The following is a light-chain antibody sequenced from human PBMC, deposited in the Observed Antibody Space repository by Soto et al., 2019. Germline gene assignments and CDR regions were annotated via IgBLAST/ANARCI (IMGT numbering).Light chain of an antibody. J-gene: IGLJ3*02. CDR3: CSFAGSDIWV. Sequence: QSALTQPASVSGSPGQSITISCTGTNSGIGTYNLVSWYQQAPGKAPKLLIYDVSKRPSGVSHRFSGSRSGSTASLTISGLQAEDESDYYCCSFAGSDIWVFGGGTKVTVL. CDR1: NSGIGTYNL. CDR2: DVS. V-gene: IGLV2-23*02.